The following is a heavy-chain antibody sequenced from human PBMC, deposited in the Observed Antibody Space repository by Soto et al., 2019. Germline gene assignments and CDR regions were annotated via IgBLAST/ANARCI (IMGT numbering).Heavy chain of an antibody. Sequence: VKVSCKASGYTFTNYYMDWVRQAPGQGLEWMGIINPSGGSTSYAQKFQGRVTMTRDTSTSTVYMELSSVRSEDTAVYYCARDWVVGATAETLYYYNGMDVWGQGTTVTVSS. CDR3: ARDWVVGATAETLYYYNGMDV. J-gene: IGHJ6*02. V-gene: IGHV1-46*01. D-gene: IGHD1-26*01. CDR2: INPSGGST. CDR1: GYTFTNYY.